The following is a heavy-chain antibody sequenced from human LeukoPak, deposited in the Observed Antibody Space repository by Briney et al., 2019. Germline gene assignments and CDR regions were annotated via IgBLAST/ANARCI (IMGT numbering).Heavy chain of an antibody. Sequence: PSEALSLTCTVSGDSINSLDLWSWVRQPPGKGLEWIGEMYLSGTTHSNPSVKSRVTISIDKSKNQFFLNLSSVTAADTAVYYCAGLVGRYSSGLYYYYFDYWGQGTLVTVSS. V-gene: IGHV4-4*02. CDR1: GDSINSLDL. D-gene: IGHD3-22*01. CDR2: MYLSGTT. CDR3: AGLVGRYSSGLYYYYFDY. J-gene: IGHJ4*02.